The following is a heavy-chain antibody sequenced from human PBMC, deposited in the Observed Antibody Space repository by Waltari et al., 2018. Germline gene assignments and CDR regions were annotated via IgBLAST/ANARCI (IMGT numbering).Heavy chain of an antibody. CDR1: GFTFSSYA. CDR3: AKLKNYYYGSGSYYPFYYYYYGMDV. J-gene: IGHJ6*02. V-gene: IGHV3-23*01. D-gene: IGHD3-10*01. CDR2: ISGSGGSP. Sequence: EVQLLESGGGLVQPGGSLRLSCAASGFTFSSYAMSWVRQAPGKGLEWVPAISGSGGSPYYADSVKGRFTISRDNSKNTLYLQMNSLRAEDTAVYYCAKLKNYYYGSGSYYPFYYYYYGMDVWGQGTTVTVSS.